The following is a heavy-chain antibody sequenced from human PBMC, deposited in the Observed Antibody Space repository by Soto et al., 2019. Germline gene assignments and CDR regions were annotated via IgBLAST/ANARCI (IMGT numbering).Heavy chain of an antibody. Sequence: SETLSLTCTVSGGSISSGDYYWSWIRQPPGKGLEWIGYIYYSGSTYYNPSLKSRVTISVDTSKNQFSLKLSSVTAADTAVYYCARGSDYGDQNFDYWGQGTLVTVSS. CDR3: ARGSDYGDQNFDY. V-gene: IGHV4-30-4*01. D-gene: IGHD4-17*01. CDR1: GGSISSGDYY. J-gene: IGHJ4*02. CDR2: IYYSGST.